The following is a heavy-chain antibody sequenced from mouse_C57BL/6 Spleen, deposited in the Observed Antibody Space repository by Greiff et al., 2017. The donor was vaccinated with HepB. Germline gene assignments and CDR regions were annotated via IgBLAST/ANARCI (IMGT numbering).Heavy chain of an antibody. J-gene: IGHJ4*01. V-gene: IGHV3-6*01. CDR2: ISYDGSN. CDR1: GYSITSGYY. Sequence: EVKLMESGPGLVKPSQSLSLTCSVTGYSITSGYYWNWIRQFPGNKLEWMGYISYDGSNNYNPSLKNRISITRDTSKNQFFLKLNSVTTEDTATYYCAREEGAYYAMDYWGQGTSVTVSS. CDR3: AREEGAYYAMDY.